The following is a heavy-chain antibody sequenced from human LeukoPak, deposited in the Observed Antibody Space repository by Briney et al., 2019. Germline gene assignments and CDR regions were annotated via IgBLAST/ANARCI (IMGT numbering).Heavy chain of an antibody. CDR2: ITGSGGNT. Sequence: GGSLRLSCAASGFTFSNYAMSWVRQAPGKGLEWVSAITGSGGNTYYADSVKGRFTISRDNSKNTVFLQMNSLRAEDTAVYYCAKWGDYDVLTGYYVSDYWGQGTLVTISS. CDR3: AKWGDYDVLTGYYVSDY. J-gene: IGHJ4*02. D-gene: IGHD3-9*01. CDR1: GFTFSNYA. V-gene: IGHV3-23*01.